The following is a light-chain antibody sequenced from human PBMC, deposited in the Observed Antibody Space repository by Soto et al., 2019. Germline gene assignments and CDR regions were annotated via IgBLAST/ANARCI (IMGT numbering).Light chain of an antibody. CDR1: QGIRNY. J-gene: IGKJ5*01. Sequence: DIQMTQSPSSLSASVGDRVTITCRASQGIRNYLAWYQQRPGKVPTLLIYAASTLQSGVPSRFSGSGSGTHFTLTISNLQPEDVATYYCQKYNSAPLTFGQGTRLEIK. V-gene: IGKV1-27*01. CDR2: AAS. CDR3: QKYNSAPLT.